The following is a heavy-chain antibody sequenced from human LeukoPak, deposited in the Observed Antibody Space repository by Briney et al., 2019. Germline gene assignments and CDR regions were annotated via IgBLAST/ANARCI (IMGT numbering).Heavy chain of an antibody. CDR3: ANGYDLTSHPPGY. J-gene: IGHJ4*02. CDR2: ISYDGSNK. V-gene: IGHV3-30-3*01. D-gene: IGHD5-12*01. Sequence: PGGSLRLSCAASGFTFSSYAMHWVRQAPGKGLEWVAVISYDGSNKYYADSVKGRFTISRDNSKNTLYLQMNSLRAEDTAVYYCANGYDLTSHPPGYWGQGTLVTVSS. CDR1: GFTFSSYA.